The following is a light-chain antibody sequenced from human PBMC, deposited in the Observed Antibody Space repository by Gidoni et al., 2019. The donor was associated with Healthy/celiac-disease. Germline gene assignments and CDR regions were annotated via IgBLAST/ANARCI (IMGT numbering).Light chain of an antibody. CDR1: QSVSSY. V-gene: IGKV3-11*01. Sequence: EIVFTQSPATLSLSPGERATLSCRASQSVSSYLAWYQQKPGQAPGLLIYDASNRATGIPARFSGSGSGTDFTLTISSLEPEDFAVYYCQQRTSWPITFGQGTRLEIK. CDR3: QQRTSWPIT. J-gene: IGKJ5*01. CDR2: DAS.